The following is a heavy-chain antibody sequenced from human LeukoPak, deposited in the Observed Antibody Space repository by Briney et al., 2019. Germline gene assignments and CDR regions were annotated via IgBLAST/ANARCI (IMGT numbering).Heavy chain of an antibody. CDR1: GFTFDDYA. J-gene: IGHJ4*02. Sequence: PGRSLRLSCAASGFTFDDYAIHWVRQAPGKGLEWVSGISWNSGSIGYADSVKGRFTITRDNAKNSLYLQMNSLRAEDTALYYCAKDRGYCSGGSCYRAFDYWGQGTLVTVSS. D-gene: IGHD2-15*01. CDR3: AKDRGYCSGGSCYRAFDY. CDR2: ISWNSGSI. V-gene: IGHV3-9*01.